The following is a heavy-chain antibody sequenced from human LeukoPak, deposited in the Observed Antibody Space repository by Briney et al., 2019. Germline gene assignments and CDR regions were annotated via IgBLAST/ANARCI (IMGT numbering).Heavy chain of an antibody. CDR1: GYTFTSYG. D-gene: IGHD3-22*01. Sequence: ASVKVSCKATGYTFTSYGISWVRQAPGQGLEWMGWMSAYNGNTNYAQKLQGRVTMTTDTSTSTAYMELRSLRSDDTAVYYCAREETNYYDSSGYFYYFDYWGQGTLVTVSS. J-gene: IGHJ4*02. CDR3: AREETNYYDSSGYFYYFDY. CDR2: MSAYNGNT. V-gene: IGHV1-18*01.